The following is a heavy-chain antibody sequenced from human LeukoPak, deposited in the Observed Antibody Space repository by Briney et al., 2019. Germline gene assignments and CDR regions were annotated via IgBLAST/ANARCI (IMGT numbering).Heavy chain of an antibody. J-gene: IGHJ5*02. Sequence: SETLSLTCTVSGGSISSSSYYWGWIRQPPGKGLEWIGSIYYSGSTYYNPSLKSRVTISVDTSKNQFSLKLSSVTAADTAVYYCASSVRSRITMVRGVFFSWFDPWGQGTLVTVSS. V-gene: IGHV4-39*01. CDR3: ASSVRSRITMVRGVFFSWFDP. CDR1: GGSISSSSYY. D-gene: IGHD3-10*01. CDR2: IYYSGST.